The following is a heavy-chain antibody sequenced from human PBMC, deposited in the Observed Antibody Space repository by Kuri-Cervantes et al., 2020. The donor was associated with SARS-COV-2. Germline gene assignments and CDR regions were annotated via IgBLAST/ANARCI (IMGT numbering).Heavy chain of an antibody. CDR2: ISSSSSTI. Sequence: GGSLRLSCAASGFTFSSYSMNWVRQAPGKGLEWVSYISSSSSTIYYADSVKGRFTISRDNAENSLYLQMNSLRDEDTAVYYCARGTPELVYYYYGMDVWGQGTTVTVSS. CDR1: GFTFSSYS. J-gene: IGHJ6*02. D-gene: IGHD6-13*01. V-gene: IGHV3-48*02. CDR3: ARGTPELVYYYYGMDV.